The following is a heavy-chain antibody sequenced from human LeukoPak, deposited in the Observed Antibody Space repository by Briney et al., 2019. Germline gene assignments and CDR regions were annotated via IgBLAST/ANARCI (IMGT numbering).Heavy chain of an antibody. CDR3: ARGTIAAEALGGYYYYMDV. Sequence: SVKASCKASGGTFSSYAISWVRQAPGQGLEWMGGIIPIFGTANYAQKFQGRVTITADESTSTAYMELSSLRSEDTAVYYCARGTIAAEALGGYYYYMDVWGKGTTVTISS. D-gene: IGHD6-13*01. J-gene: IGHJ6*03. CDR1: GGTFSSYA. CDR2: IIPIFGTA. V-gene: IGHV1-69*13.